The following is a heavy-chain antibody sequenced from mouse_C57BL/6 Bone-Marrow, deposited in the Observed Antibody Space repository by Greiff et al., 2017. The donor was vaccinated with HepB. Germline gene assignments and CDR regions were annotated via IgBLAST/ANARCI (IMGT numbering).Heavy chain of an antibody. CDR2: ISYDGSN. CDR3: ARAAYYSTYAMDY. D-gene: IGHD2-5*01. J-gene: IGHJ4*01. CDR1: GYSITSGYY. Sequence: EVQLQQSGPGLVKPSQSLSLTCSVTGYSITSGYYWNWIRQFPGNKLEWMGYISYDGSNNYNPSLKNRISITRDTSKNQFFLKLNSVTTEDTATYYCARAAYYSTYAMDYWGQGTSVTVSS. V-gene: IGHV3-6*01.